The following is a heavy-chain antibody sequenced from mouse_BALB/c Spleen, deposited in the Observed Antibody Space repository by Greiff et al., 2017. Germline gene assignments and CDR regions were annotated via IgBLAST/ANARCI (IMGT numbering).Heavy chain of an antibody. J-gene: IGHJ1*01. Sequence: EVKLQESGPGLVKPSQSLSLTCTVTGYSITSDYAWNWIRQFPGNKLEWMGYISYSGSTSYNPSLKSRISITRDTSKNQFFLQLNSVTTEDTATYYCANYDWYFDVWGAGTTVTVSS. CDR3: ANYDWYFDV. CDR2: ISYSGST. CDR1: GYSITSDYA. D-gene: IGHD2-4*01. V-gene: IGHV3-2*02.